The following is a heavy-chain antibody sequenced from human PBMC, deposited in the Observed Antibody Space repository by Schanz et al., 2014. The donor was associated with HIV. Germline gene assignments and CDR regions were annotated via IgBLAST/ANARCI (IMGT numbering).Heavy chain of an antibody. Sequence: QAQLVQSGAELKKPGASVKVSCKASGYTFTSHGITWLRQAPRQGLQWMGWISAYTGNADYAQKFQGRVPMTTDTPTSTAYMELRSLTSDDTAVYYCARGQGWGATAFKFDYWGQGTLVTVST. CDR2: ISAYTGNA. V-gene: IGHV1-18*01. CDR3: ARGQGWGATAFKFDY. D-gene: IGHD1-26*01. J-gene: IGHJ4*02. CDR1: GYTFTSHG.